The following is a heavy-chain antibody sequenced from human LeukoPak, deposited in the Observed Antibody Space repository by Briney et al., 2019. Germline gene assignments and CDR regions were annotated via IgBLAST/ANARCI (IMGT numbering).Heavy chain of an antibody. J-gene: IGHJ3*02. V-gene: IGHV4-59*01. CDR1: GGSISVYY. CDR3: ARLRRYGGNSPRAFDI. CDR2: IHYSGST. D-gene: IGHD4-23*01. Sequence: PSETLSLTCTVSGGSISVYYWSWIRQPPGKGLEWIGYIHYSGSTNYNPSLKSRLTISVDTSKNQFSLKLSSVTAADTAVYYCARLRRYGGNSPRAFDIWGQGTMVTVSS.